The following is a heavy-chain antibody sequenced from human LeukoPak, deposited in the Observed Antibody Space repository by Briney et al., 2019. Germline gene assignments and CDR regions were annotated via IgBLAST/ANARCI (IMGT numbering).Heavy chain of an antibody. Sequence: GVSLRLSCAASGFTYSDYGMICLRQSPGKVLEWLPNINQEGSEMYYVDSMKGRFTISRDNGTNSLYLQINRMRRDDTDVYYCARDQGSMIVVRLTNWYFDLWGRGTLVTVSS. CDR2: INQEGSEM. V-gene: IGHV3-7*01. D-gene: IGHD3-22*01. CDR1: GFTYSDYG. J-gene: IGHJ2*01. CDR3: ARDQGSMIVVRLTNWYFDL.